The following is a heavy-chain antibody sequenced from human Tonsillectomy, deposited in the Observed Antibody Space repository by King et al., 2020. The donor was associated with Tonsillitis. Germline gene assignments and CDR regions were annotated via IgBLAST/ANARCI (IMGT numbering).Heavy chain of an antibody. CDR2: INPDGGRT. J-gene: IGHJ4*02. D-gene: IGHD3-16*01. V-gene: IGHV1-46*03. CDR1: GYTFTDYY. Sequence: QLVQSGAEVKKPGASVTVSCKASGYTFTDYYIHWVRQAPGQGLEWMGRINPDGGRTTYAQKLQGRVTMTRDTSTNTVYMELSSLRSEDTAKYYCTRDLTGYDPFDYWGQGTLVTVSS. CDR3: TRDLTGYDPFDY.